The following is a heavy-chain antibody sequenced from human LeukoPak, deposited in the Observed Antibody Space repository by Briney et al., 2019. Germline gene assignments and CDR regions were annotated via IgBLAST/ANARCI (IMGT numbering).Heavy chain of an antibody. CDR1: GGTFSSYA. CDR3: ARDLVVVVAASVYYYGMDV. CDR2: IIPILGIA. D-gene: IGHD2-15*01. Sequence: GASVKVSCKASGGTFSSYAIIWVRQAPGQGLEWMGRIIPILGIANYAQKFQGRVTITADKSTSTAYMELSSLRSEDTAVYYCARDLVVVVAASVYYYGMDVWGQGTTVTVSS. J-gene: IGHJ6*02. V-gene: IGHV1-69*04.